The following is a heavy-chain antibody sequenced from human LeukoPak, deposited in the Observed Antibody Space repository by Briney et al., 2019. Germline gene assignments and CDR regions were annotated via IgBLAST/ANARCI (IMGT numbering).Heavy chain of an antibody. J-gene: IGHJ4*02. Sequence: ASVKVSCKASGYTFTGYYMHWVRQAPGQGLEWMGRINPNSGGTNYAQKFQGRVTMTRDTSISTAYMELSSLRSEDTAVYYCARGSHYDSSGSYDYWGQGTLVTVSS. V-gene: IGHV1-2*06. CDR1: GYTFTGYY. D-gene: IGHD3-22*01. CDR3: ARGSHYDSSGSYDY. CDR2: INPNSGGT.